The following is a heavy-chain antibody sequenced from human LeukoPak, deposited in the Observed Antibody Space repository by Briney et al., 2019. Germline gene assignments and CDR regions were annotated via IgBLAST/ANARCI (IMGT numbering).Heavy chain of an antibody. CDR3: ARDLLDIVVVPAAMTGHDYYYYMDV. CDR1: GFTFSSYS. CDR2: ISDSSSNI. D-gene: IGHD2-2*01. Sequence: GGSLRLSCAASGFTFSSYSMNWVRQAPGKGLEWVSYISDSSSNIYYADSVKGRFTISRDNAKNSLYLQMNSLRAEDTAEYYCARDLLDIVVVPAAMTGHDYYYYMDVWGKGTTVTVSS. J-gene: IGHJ6*03. V-gene: IGHV3-48*04.